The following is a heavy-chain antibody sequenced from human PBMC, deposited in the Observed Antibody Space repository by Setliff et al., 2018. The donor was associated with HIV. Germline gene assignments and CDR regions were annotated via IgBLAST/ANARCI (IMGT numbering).Heavy chain of an antibody. J-gene: IGHJ5*02. CDR3: VRSIHGGGSEPFDT. CDR2: MHTSGNT. Sequence: SETLSLTCTVSGGSINSFYWNWVRQPAGKGLEWIGRMHTSGNTNYNPSLKSRVTMSVDTSKNQFSLRLSSVTAADTAVYYCVRSIHGGGSEPFDTWGQGILVTVSS. CDR1: GGSINSFY. V-gene: IGHV4-4*07. D-gene: IGHD3-10*01.